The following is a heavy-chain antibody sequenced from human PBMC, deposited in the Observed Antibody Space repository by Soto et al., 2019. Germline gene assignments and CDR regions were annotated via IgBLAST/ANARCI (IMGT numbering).Heavy chain of an antibody. Sequence: GGSLRLSCAASGFTFSSYGMHWVRQAPGKGLEWVAVISYDGSNKYYADSVKGRFIISRDNSKNTLYLQMNSLRAEDTAVYYCAKSYDSSGVDALDIWGQGTMVTVSS. D-gene: IGHD3-22*01. CDR3: AKSYDSSGVDALDI. V-gene: IGHV3-30*18. CDR2: ISYDGSNK. CDR1: GFTFSSYG. J-gene: IGHJ3*02.